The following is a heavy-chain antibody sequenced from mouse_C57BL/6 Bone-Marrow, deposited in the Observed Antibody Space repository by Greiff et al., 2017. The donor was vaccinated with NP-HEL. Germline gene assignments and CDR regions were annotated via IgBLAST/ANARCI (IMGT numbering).Heavy chain of an antibody. J-gene: IGHJ3*01. Sequence: EVQLVESGGGLVKPGGSLKLSCAASGFTFSDYGMHWVRQAPEKGLEWVAYISSGSSTIYYADTVTGRFTISRDNAKNTLFLQMNSLRSEDTAMYYCARGGYYGNSWFAYWGQGTLVTVSA. V-gene: IGHV5-17*01. D-gene: IGHD2-1*01. CDR1: GFTFSDYG. CDR2: ISSGSSTI. CDR3: ARGGYYGNSWFAY.